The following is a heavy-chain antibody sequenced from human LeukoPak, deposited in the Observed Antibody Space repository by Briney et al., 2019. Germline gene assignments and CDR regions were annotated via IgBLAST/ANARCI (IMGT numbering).Heavy chain of an antibody. J-gene: IGHJ4*02. CDR2: IYHSGST. V-gene: IGHV4-38-2*01. CDR1: GYSISSGYY. CDR3: ARQYCSGGSCYIGY. Sequence: SSETLSLTCAVSGYSISSGYYRGWIRPPPGKGLEWIGSIYHSGSTYYNPSLKSRVTISVDTSKNQFSLKLSSVTAADTAVYYCARQYCSGGSCYIGYWGQGTLVTVSS. D-gene: IGHD2-15*01.